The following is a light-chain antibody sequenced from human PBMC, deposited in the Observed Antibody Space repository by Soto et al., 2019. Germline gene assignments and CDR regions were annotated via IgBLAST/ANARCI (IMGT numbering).Light chain of an antibody. CDR3: HQYDDGPYT. J-gene: IGKJ2*01. V-gene: IGKV3-15*01. CDR2: GAS. Sequence: GMTQSPAILSVSPGERATLSCRASQSVSTNVAWYQQIPGQTPRLLIYGASTRATGIPVRFSGSGSGTEFTLTISSLQSEDFAVYYCHQYDDGPYTFGQGTKVEI. CDR1: QSVSTN.